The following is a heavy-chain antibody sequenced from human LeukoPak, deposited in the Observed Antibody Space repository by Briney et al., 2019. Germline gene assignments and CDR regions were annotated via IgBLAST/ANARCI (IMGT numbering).Heavy chain of an antibody. Sequence: GASVKVSCKASGYSFTNYAMHWVRQAPGQRLEWMGWINAGNGNTKYSQKFQGRVTITRDTSASTAYMELSSLRSEDTAVYYCARTPHLTVTPDYGMDVWGQGTTVTVSS. J-gene: IGHJ6*02. D-gene: IGHD4-17*01. CDR1: GYSFTNYA. V-gene: IGHV1-3*01. CDR3: ARTPHLTVTPDYGMDV. CDR2: INAGNGNT.